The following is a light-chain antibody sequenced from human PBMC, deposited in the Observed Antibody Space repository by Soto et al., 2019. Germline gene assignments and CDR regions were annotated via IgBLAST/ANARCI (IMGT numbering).Light chain of an antibody. J-gene: IGLJ1*01. CDR1: SSEVGG. Sequence: QSALTQPASVSGSPGQSITISCTATSSEVGGVSWYQQHPGKAPKLMIYDVSNRPSGVSNRFSGSKSGNTASLTISGLQAEDEADYYCSSYTSSSTRVFGTGTKLTVL. V-gene: IGLV2-14*01. CDR2: DVS. CDR3: SSYTSSSTRV.